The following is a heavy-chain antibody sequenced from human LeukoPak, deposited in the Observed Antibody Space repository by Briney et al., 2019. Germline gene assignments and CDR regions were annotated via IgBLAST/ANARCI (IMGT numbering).Heavy chain of an antibody. CDR1: GFTFSSYA. V-gene: IGHV3-23*01. CDR2: ISGSGDST. D-gene: IGHD3-10*01. J-gene: IGHJ4*02. Sequence: PGGSLRLSCAASGFTFSSYAMSWVRQAPGKGREWISGISGSGDSTYYADSVKGRFTISRDNAKNTLSLQMNSLKAEDTAVYYCAKDLGRGGWGFDYWGQGTLVTVSS. CDR3: AKDLGRGGWGFDY.